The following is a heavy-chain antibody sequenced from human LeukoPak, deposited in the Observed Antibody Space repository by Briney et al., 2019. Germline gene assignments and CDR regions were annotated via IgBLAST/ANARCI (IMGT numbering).Heavy chain of an antibody. Sequence: GRTLSLSCAASGFTSSSYAMHWVRQAPGKGLERGAVISYDGSNKYYADSVKGRFTISRDNSKNTLYLQMNSLRAEDTAVYYCAREIAPYSSSWYGEERFDPWGQGTLVTVSS. CDR3: AREIAPYSSSWYGEERFDP. V-gene: IGHV3-30*04. D-gene: IGHD6-13*01. CDR1: GFTSSSYA. CDR2: ISYDGSNK. J-gene: IGHJ5*02.